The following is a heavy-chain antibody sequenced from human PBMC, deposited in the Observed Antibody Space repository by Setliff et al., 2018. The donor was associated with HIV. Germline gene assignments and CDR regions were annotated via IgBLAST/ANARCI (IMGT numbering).Heavy chain of an antibody. CDR3: AREQEYCGGSNCPLSRYYYYYMDV. Sequence: SETLSLTCTVSGGSISSGRYFWSWIRQPAGKGLEWIGRIYTSWSTNYNPSLKSRVTISMDTSKNHFSLRLGSVTAADTAVYYCAREQEYCGGSNCPLSRYYYYYMDVWGKGTTVTV. CDR2: IYTSWST. V-gene: IGHV4-61*02. CDR1: GGSISSGRYF. D-gene: IGHD2-21*01. J-gene: IGHJ6*03.